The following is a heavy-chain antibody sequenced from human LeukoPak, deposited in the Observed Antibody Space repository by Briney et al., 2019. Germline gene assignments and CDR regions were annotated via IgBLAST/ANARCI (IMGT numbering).Heavy chain of an antibody. V-gene: IGHV1-2*02. D-gene: IGHD3-22*01. CDR3: ARAETYYYDSSGYYFDY. CDR2: INPNGGGT. Sequence: ASVKVSCKASGYTFTGYYMHWVRQAPGQGLEWMGWINPNGGGTNYAQKFQGRVTMTRDASISTAYMELSRLRSDDTAVYYCARAETYYYDSSGYYFDYWGQGTLVTVSS. CDR1: GYTFTGYY. J-gene: IGHJ4*02.